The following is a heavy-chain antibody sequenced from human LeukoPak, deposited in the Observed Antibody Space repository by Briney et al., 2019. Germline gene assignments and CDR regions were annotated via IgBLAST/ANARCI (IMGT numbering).Heavy chain of an antibody. J-gene: IGHJ4*02. CDR3: AKERGGEFDY. D-gene: IGHD2-21*01. CDR1: GFTFSSYG. V-gene: IGHV3-23*01. Sequence: GGSLRLSCAASGFTFSSYGMSWVRQAPGKGLEWVSAISSGGNTYYADSVKGRFTISRDNPKNSLYLQMNSLRAEDTAVYYCAKERGGEFDYWGQGTLVTVSS. CDR2: ISSGGNT.